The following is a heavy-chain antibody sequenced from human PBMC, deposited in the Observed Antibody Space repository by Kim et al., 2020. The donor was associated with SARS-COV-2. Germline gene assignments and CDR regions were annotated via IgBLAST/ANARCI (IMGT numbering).Heavy chain of an antibody. V-gene: IGHV4-39*01. CDR1: GGSISSSSYY. CDR3: ARSLRVGDCGGDCPIYGMDV. CDR2: IYYSGST. J-gene: IGHJ6*02. Sequence: SETLSLTCTVSGGSISSSSYYWGWIRQPPGKGLEWIGSIYYSGSTYYNPSLKSRVTISVDTSKNQFSLKLSSVTAADTAVYYCARSLRVGDCGGDCPIYGMDVWGQGTTVTVSS. D-gene: IGHD2-21*02.